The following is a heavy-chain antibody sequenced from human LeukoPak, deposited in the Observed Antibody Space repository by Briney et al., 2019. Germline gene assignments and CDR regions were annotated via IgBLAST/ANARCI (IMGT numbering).Heavy chain of an antibody. CDR1: GFTFGDYA. CDR2: ISGSGGRT. D-gene: IGHD1-14*01. CDR3: AKPARTDYADY. J-gene: IGHJ4*02. V-gene: IGHV3-23*01. Sequence: GGSLRLSCTASGFTFGDYAMSWFRQAPGKGLEWVSAISGSGGRTYYADSVKGRFTISRDNSKNTLYLQVNSLRAADTAVYYCAKPARTDYADYWGQGTLVTVSS.